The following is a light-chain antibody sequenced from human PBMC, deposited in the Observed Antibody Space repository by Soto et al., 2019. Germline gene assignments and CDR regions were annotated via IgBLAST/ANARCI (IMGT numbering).Light chain of an antibody. Sequence: IEMIQSPLSLAVTPGEPASISCRSSQSLLHRTGRNYLAWYLKKPGQSPQLLIYLGSNRASGVPDRFSGSGSGTYFTLKISRVEAEDVGISYCKQALQTPLTFGGGTKVEIK. CDR2: LGS. CDR3: KQALQTPLT. V-gene: IGKV2-28*01. J-gene: IGKJ4*01. CDR1: QSLLHRTGRNY.